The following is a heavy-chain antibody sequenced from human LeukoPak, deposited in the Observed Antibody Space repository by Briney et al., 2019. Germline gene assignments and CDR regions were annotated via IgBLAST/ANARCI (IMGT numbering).Heavy chain of an antibody. V-gene: IGHV3-7*03. D-gene: IGHD6-19*01. CDR2: IKQDGSVQ. CDR1: GFTFSNYW. Sequence: PGGSLRLSCTASGFTFSNYWMSWVRQAPGKGLEWVANIKQDGSVQYYVDSVKGRLTISRDNAKNSLYLQMNSLRAEDTAVYYCARKWAVAGSSYFDYWGQGTLVTVSS. J-gene: IGHJ4*02. CDR3: ARKWAVAGSSYFDY.